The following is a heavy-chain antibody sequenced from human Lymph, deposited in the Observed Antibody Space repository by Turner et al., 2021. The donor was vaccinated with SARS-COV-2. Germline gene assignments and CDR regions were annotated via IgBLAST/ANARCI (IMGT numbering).Heavy chain of an antibody. D-gene: IGHD1-26*01. V-gene: IGHV3-9*01. CDR1: GFTFDDYA. CDR3: AKDLAGTYYSSFDY. Sequence: EVQLVEYGGGLVQPGRSLRLSCAASGFTFDDYAMHWVRQAPGKGLEWVSGINWSGGSIAYADSVKGRFTISRDNPKNSLYLQMNSLRAEDTAFYYCAKDLAGTYYSSFDYWGQGTLVTVSS. CDR2: INWSGGSI. J-gene: IGHJ4*02.